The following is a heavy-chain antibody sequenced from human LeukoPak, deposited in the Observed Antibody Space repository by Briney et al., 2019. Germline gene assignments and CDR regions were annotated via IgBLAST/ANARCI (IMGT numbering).Heavy chain of an antibody. CDR1: GFTFSGSA. V-gene: IGHV3-73*01. D-gene: IGHD2-2*01. CDR2: IRSKANSYAT. CDR3: TRSVVVPAATYYYYYMDV. Sequence: PGGSLRLSCAASGFTFSGSAMHWVRQASGKGLEWGGRIRSKANSYATAYAASVKGRFTISRDDSKNTAYLQMNSLKTEDTAVYYCTRSVVVPAATYYYYYMDVWGKRTTVTVSS. J-gene: IGHJ6*03.